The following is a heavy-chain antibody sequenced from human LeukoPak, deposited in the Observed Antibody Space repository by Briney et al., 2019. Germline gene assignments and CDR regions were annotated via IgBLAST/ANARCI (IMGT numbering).Heavy chain of an antibody. CDR1: GFTFSDYY. CDR3: AKAGGIAVATAFDY. V-gene: IGHV3-11*01. Sequence: KPGGSLTLSCAASGFTFSDYYMSWIRQAPGKGLEWVSYISRSGSTTYYADSVKGRFSISRDNAKNSLYLQMNSLRAEDTAVYYCAKAGGIAVATAFDYWGQGTLVTVSS. D-gene: IGHD6-19*01. CDR2: ISRSGSTT. J-gene: IGHJ4*02.